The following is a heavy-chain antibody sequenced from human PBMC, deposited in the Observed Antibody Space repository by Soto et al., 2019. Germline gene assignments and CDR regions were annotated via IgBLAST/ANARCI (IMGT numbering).Heavy chain of an antibody. D-gene: IGHD6-19*01. CDR1: GYTFGDFY. Sequence: GASVKVSCKASGYTFGDFYIHWIRQAPGQGLEWMGWIGPKSGGTHYAQEFLGRATITADTSISAAYMDLNSLRSDDTAIYHCAKCRSQWLSSLESWGQGTLVTVSS. J-gene: IGHJ4*02. CDR3: AKCRSQWLSSLES. V-gene: IGHV1-2*02. CDR2: IGPKSGGT.